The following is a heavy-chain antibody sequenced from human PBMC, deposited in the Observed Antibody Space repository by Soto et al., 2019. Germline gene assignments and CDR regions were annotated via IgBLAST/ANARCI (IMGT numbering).Heavy chain of an antibody. V-gene: IGHV3-48*02. CDR2: ISSRSYTI. D-gene: IGHD6-6*01. Sequence: EVQLVESGGGLVQPGGSLRLSCAASGFSFSTYSMNWVRQAPGKGLGWVSYISSRSYTIYYVDSVKGRFTISRDNAKNSLYLQMNSLRDEDTAVYYCARGGSSSDNGMDVWGHGTTVTVYS. CDR1: GFSFSTYS. CDR3: ARGGSSSDNGMDV. J-gene: IGHJ6*02.